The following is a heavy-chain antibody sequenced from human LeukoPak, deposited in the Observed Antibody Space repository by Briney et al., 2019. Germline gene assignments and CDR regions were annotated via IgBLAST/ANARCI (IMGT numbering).Heavy chain of an antibody. Sequence: GGSLRLSCAASGFTFSNYSMNWVRQAPGKGLEWVSSISSSTSYIYYADSVKGRFTISGDTSKNTLYLQMNSLRAEDTAVYYCARDRCSSTSCYTHYFDYWGQGTLVTVSS. D-gene: IGHD2-2*02. CDR1: GFTFSNYS. CDR3: ARDRCSSTSCYTHYFDY. V-gene: IGHV3-21*01. J-gene: IGHJ4*02. CDR2: ISSSTSYI.